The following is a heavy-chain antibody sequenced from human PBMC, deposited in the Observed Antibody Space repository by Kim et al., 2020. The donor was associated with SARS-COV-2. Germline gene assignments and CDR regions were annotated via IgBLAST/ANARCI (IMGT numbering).Heavy chain of an antibody. CDR3: ATSLARYSSSWTTRYNWFDP. J-gene: IGHJ5*02. CDR1: GYTLTELS. V-gene: IGHV1-24*01. Sequence: ASVKVSCKVSGYTLTELSMHWVRQAPGKGLEWMGGFDPEDGETIYAQKFQGRVTMTEDTSTDTAYMELSSLRSEDTAVYYCATSLARYSSSWTTRYNWFDPWGQGTLVTVSS. CDR2: FDPEDGET. D-gene: IGHD6-13*01.